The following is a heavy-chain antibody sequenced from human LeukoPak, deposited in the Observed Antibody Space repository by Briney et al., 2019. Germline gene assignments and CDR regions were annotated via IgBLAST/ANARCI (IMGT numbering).Heavy chain of an antibody. J-gene: IGHJ6*03. CDR1: GGSISSGSYY. D-gene: IGHD3-3*01. CDR2: INHSGST. Sequence: PSQTLSLTCTVSGGSISSGSYYWSWIRQPPGKGLEWIGEINHSGSTNYNPSLKSRVTISVDTSKNQFSLKLSSVTAADTAVYYCARGCQTPPPIKRFLEWLSSYYYYMDVWGKGTTVTVSS. V-gene: IGHV4-39*07. CDR3: ARGCQTPPPIKRFLEWLSSYYYYMDV.